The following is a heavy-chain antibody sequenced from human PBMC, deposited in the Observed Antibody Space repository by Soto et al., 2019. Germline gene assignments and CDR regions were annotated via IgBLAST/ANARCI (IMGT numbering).Heavy chain of an antibody. Sequence: SETLSLTCTVTGDSISSRSYYWGWIRQPPGKGLEWIGSIYYSGSTYNNPSLRSRVSMSIDTSKDQFSLKMKAVTAADTALYFCASQRTSVVTQAYFDVWGQGSLVTVYS. D-gene: IGHD2-21*02. CDR3: ASQRTSVVTQAYFDV. CDR1: GDSISSRSYY. CDR2: IYYSGST. V-gene: IGHV4-39*01. J-gene: IGHJ4*02.